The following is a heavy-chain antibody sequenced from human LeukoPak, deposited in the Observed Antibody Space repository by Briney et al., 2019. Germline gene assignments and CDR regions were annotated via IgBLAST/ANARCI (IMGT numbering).Heavy chain of an antibody. CDR2: NSGGGVST. Sequence: GGSLRLSCAASGFTFSSYAMTWVRQAPGKGLQWVSANSGGGVSTYYADSVKGRFTISRDNSKNTLYLQMNSLRAEDTAVYYCAKYYYDSSGYYITPPARAPDYWGQGTLVTVSS. CDR3: AKYYYDSSGYYITPPARAPDY. D-gene: IGHD3-22*01. V-gene: IGHV3-23*01. J-gene: IGHJ4*02. CDR1: GFTFSSYA.